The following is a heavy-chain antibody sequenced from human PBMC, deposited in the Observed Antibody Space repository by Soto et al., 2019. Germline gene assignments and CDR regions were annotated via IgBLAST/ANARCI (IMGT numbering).Heavy chain of an antibody. CDR3: ARQGLIFGVVIIGNYFDY. CDR1: GGSISSSSYY. D-gene: IGHD3-3*01. Sequence: QLQLQESGPGLVKPSETLSLTCTVSGGSISSSSYYWGWIRQPPGKGLEWIGSIYYSGSTYYNPSLKSRVTISVDTSKNQFSLMLSSVTAADTAVYYCARQGLIFGVVIIGNYFDYWGQGTLVTVSS. CDR2: IYYSGST. V-gene: IGHV4-39*01. J-gene: IGHJ4*02.